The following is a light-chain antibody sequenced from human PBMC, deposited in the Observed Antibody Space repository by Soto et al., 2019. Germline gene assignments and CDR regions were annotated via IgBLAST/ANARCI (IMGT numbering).Light chain of an antibody. CDR1: QSVSSY. J-gene: IGKJ3*01. CDR3: QQRSNWRFT. V-gene: IGKV3-11*01. CDR2: DAS. Sequence: EIVLTQSPATLSLSPGERATLSCRASQSVSSYLAWYQQKPGQAPRLLIYDASNRATGIPARFSGGGSGTVFTLTISRLEPDDFAVYYCQQRSNWRFTFGPGTRVDIK.